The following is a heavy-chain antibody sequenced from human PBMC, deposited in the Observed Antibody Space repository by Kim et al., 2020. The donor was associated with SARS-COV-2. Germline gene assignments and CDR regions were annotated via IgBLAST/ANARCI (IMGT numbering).Heavy chain of an antibody. J-gene: IGHJ6*02. CDR2: ISADGSQH. CDR3: SRDRGIVGGRCVGICPKYYGMDV. Sequence: GGSLRLSCAASGFTFSSYAMHWVRQAPGKGLEWVTLISADGSQHYYLDSVKGRFTFSRDNSMNTLYLQLNSLRAEDTAVYYCSRDRGIVGGRCVGICPKYYGMDVWGQGTTVTVSS. V-gene: IGHV3-30*04. D-gene: IGHD2-15*01. CDR1: GFTFSSYA.